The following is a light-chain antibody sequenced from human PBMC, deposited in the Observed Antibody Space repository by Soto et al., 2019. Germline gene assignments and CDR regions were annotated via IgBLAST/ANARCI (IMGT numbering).Light chain of an antibody. CDR2: GAS. V-gene: IGKV3-15*01. J-gene: IGKJ3*01. Sequence: EIVMTQSPATLSVSPGERATLSCRASQSVSSNLAWYQQKPGQAPRLLIYGASTRATGIPARFSGSGSGTEFTLIISSLQPVDLAVYYCQQYNHWPRTFGPGTKVDIK. CDR1: QSVSSN. CDR3: QQYNHWPRT.